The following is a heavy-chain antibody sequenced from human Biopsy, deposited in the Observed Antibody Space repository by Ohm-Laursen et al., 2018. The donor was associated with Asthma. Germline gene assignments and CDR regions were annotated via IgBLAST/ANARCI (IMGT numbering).Heavy chain of an antibody. Sequence: SLRLSCSASGFTFSSYGMHWVRQAPGKGLEWVAIIWYDGSNTYYADSVKGRFTISRDNSKNTLYLQMNSLRAEDTAVYYCARDVMEWYLPAFDFWGQGTLVTVSS. CDR1: GFTFSSYG. V-gene: IGHV3-33*01. D-gene: IGHD3-3*01. CDR3: ARDVMEWYLPAFDF. CDR2: IWYDGSNT. J-gene: IGHJ4*01.